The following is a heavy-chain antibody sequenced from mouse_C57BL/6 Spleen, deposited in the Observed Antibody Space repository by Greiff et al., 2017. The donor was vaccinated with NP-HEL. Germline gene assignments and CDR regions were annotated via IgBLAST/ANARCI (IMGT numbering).Heavy chain of an antibody. CDR3: ARGRYYGSSYGDFDV. V-gene: IGHV5-12*01. CDR2: ISNGGGST. J-gene: IGHJ1*03. CDR1: GFTFSDYY. D-gene: IGHD1-1*01. Sequence: EVKLMESGGGLVQPGGSLKLSCAASGFTFSDYYMYWVRQTPEKRLEWVAYISNGGGSTYYPDTVKGRFTISRDNAKNTLYLQMSRLKSEDTAMYYCARGRYYGSSYGDFDVWGTGTTVTVSS.